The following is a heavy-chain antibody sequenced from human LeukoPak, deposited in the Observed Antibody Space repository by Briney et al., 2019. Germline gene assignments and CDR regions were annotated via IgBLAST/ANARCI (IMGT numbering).Heavy chain of an antibody. D-gene: IGHD1-26*01. CDR2: IAGSSGYI. J-gene: IGHJ4*02. CDR3: AARDSGYVDY. CDR1: GFTFSSYT. V-gene: IGHV3-21*01. Sequence: GGSLRLSCAASGFTFSSYTMNWVRQAPGKGLEWVSSIAGSSGYISYADSVKGRFTISRDNAKKSLYLQMTSLTAEDTAVYYCAARDSGYVDYWGQGTLVIVSS.